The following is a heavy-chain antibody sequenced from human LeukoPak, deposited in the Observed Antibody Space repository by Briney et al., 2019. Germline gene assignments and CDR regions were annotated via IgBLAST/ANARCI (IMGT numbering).Heavy chain of an antibody. D-gene: IGHD1-26*01. J-gene: IGHJ4*02. CDR2: ISLAGQT. V-gene: IGHV4/OR15-8*02. CDR3: SRESGPYCPFGY. CDR1: GGSISGTNW. Sequence: PSETLSLTCGVSGGSISGTNWWSWVRQPPGQGLEWIGEISLAGQTNYNPSLNGRVTMSLDKSSNQLSLHLTSVTAADTATYFCSRESGPYCPFGYWGQGTLVIVSA.